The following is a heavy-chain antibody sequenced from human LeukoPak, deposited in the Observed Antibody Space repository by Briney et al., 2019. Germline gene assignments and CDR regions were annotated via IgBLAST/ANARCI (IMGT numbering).Heavy chain of an antibody. Sequence: PGGSLRLSCTVSGFTFSSFTMNWVRQGPGKGLEWVASISNSGDYISYADSLKGRFTISRDNAKNSLFLQMNSLRAEDTAVYYCARDPRVGIVVVPAAIPYDYWGQGTLVTVSS. CDR1: GFTFSSFT. J-gene: IGHJ4*02. CDR2: ISNSGDYI. CDR3: ARDPRVGIVVVPAAIPYDY. V-gene: IGHV3-21*01. D-gene: IGHD2-2*02.